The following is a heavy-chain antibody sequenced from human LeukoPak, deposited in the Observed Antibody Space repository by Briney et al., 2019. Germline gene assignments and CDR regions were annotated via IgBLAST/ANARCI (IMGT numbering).Heavy chain of an antibody. D-gene: IGHD1-7*01. J-gene: IGHJ4*02. CDR2: ISSSSSYI. CDR3: ARYYQNYGSLYYFDY. CDR1: GFTFSSYS. Sequence: GGSLRLSCAASGFTFSSYSMNWVRQAPGKGLEWVSSISSSSSYIYYADSVKGRFTISRDNAKNSLYLQMNSLRAEDTAVYYCARYYQNYGSLYYFDYWGQGTLVTVSS. V-gene: IGHV3-21*04.